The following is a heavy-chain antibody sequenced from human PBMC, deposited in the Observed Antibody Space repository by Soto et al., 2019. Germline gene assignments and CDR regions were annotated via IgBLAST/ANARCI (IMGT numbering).Heavy chain of an antibody. Sequence: QAQLVQSGAEVKKSGASVRVSCKASGYTLTNYGVTWVRQAPGQGLEWLGRVTPYKADTNSAQNLQCRVTMATETSTNTAYLELRSLRSHDTAVYFCATDGPSNSGNLYAFHIWGQGKMVTVSA. CDR3: ATDGPSNSGNLYAFHI. J-gene: IGHJ3*02. CDR1: GYTLTNYG. V-gene: IGHV1-18*04. D-gene: IGHD5-12*01. CDR2: VTPYKADT.